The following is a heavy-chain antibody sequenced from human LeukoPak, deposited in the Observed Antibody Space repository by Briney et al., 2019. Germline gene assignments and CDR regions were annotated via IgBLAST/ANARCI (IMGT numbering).Heavy chain of an antibody. CDR1: GVSISSGGYY. CDR2: IYYSGST. CDR3: TREGNEPPYGSGIDY. J-gene: IGHJ4*02. V-gene: IGHV4-31*03. D-gene: IGHD3-10*01. Sequence: SQTLSLTCTVSGVSISSGGYYWSWIRQHPGKGLEWIGYIYYSGSTYYNPSLKSRVTISVDTSKNQFSLKLSSVTAADTAVYYCTREGNEPPYGSGIDYWGQGTLVTVSS.